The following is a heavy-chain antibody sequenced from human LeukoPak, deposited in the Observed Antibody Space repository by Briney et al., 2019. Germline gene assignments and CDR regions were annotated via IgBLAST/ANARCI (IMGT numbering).Heavy chain of an antibody. J-gene: IGHJ4*02. D-gene: IGHD3-10*01. CDR1: GGTFSSYA. CDR3: ARGISRFGESHLDY. CDR2: IIPILGIA. V-gene: IGHV1-69*04. Sequence: ASVKVSCKASGGTFSSYAIIWVRQAPGQGLEWMGRIIPILGIANYAQKFQGRVTITADKSTSTAYMELSSLRSEDTAVYYCARGISRFGESHLDYWGQGTLVTVSS.